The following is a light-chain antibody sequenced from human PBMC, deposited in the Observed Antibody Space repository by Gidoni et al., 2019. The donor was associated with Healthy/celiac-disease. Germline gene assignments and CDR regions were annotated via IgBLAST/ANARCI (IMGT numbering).Light chain of an antibody. Sequence: DIQMTKSPSTLSASVGDRVTIPCRAIQSISSRLAWYQQKPGKATKLLIYKSSSLESGVPSRFSGSGAGTEYTLTISSLQPDDFATYYCQQYNRYSITFGQGTRLEIK. CDR3: QQYNRYSIT. CDR1: QSISSR. CDR2: KSS. V-gene: IGKV1-5*03. J-gene: IGKJ5*01.